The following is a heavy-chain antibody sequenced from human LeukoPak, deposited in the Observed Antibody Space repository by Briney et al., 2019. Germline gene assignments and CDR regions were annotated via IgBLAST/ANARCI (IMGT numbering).Heavy chain of an antibody. D-gene: IGHD6-13*01. CDR1: GFTFSSYA. J-gene: IGHJ4*02. V-gene: IGHV4-31*02. CDR2: IYYSGST. Sequence: LRLSCAASGFTFSSYAMSWIRQHPGKGLEWIGYIYYSGSTYYNPSLKSRVTISVDTSKNQFSLRLSSVTAADTAVYYCAREGGSSWPYFDYWGQGTLVTVSS. CDR3: AREGGSSWPYFDY.